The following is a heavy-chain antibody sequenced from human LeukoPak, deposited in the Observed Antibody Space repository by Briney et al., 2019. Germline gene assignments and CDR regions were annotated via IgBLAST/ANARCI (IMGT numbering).Heavy chain of an antibody. V-gene: IGHV3-48*01. CDR1: EFTFSSYS. CDR3: ARDSAGNQYSSGNFDL. D-gene: IGHD3-10*01. Sequence: GGSLRLSCVASEFTFSSYSMNWVRQTPGRGLEWVSYISSAGNTIYYADSVKGRFTISRDNSNNTVLLEMNSLTVDDTAVYFCARDSAGNQYSSGNFDLWGQGTLVTVSS. J-gene: IGHJ4*02. CDR2: ISSAGNTI.